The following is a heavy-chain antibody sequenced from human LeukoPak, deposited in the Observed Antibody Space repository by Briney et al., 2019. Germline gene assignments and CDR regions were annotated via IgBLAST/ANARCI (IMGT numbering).Heavy chain of an antibody. J-gene: IGHJ5*02. CDR1: GGTFSSYA. V-gene: IGHV1-69*13. CDR3: ARYYDSSGYLFDP. Sequence: SVKVSCKASGGTFSSYAISWVRQAPGQGLGWMGGIIPIFGTANYAQKFQGRVTITADESTSTAYMELSSLRSEDTAVYYCARYYDSSGYLFDPWGQGTLATVSS. D-gene: IGHD3-22*01. CDR2: IIPIFGTA.